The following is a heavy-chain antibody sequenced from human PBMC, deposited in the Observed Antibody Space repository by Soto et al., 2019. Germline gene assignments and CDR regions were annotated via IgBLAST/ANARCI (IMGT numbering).Heavy chain of an antibody. CDR1: GGSISSGGYY. D-gene: IGHD3-3*01. J-gene: IGHJ3*02. CDR2: IYYSGST. CDR3: ARAEAIFGVVIINAFDI. Sequence: PSETLSLTCTVSGGSISSGGYYWSWIRQHPGKGLEWIGYIYYSGSTYYNQSLKSRVNISVDTSKNQISLKLSSVTAADTAVYYCARAEAIFGVVIINAFDIWGQGTMVTV. V-gene: IGHV4-31*03.